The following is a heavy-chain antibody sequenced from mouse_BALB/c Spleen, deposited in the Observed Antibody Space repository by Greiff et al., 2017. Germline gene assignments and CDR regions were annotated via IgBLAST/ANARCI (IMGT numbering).Heavy chain of an antibody. CDR3: TRFEVRRVDY. D-gene: IGHD2-14*01. CDR2: ISSGGSYT. CDR1: GFTFSSYT. Sequence: EVHLVESGGGLVKPGGSLKLSCAASGFTFSSYTMSWVRQTPEKRLEWVATISSGGSYTYYPDSVKGRFTISRDNAKNTLYLQMSSLKSEDTAMYYCTRFEVRRVDYWGQGTSVTVSS. J-gene: IGHJ4*01. V-gene: IGHV5-6-4*01.